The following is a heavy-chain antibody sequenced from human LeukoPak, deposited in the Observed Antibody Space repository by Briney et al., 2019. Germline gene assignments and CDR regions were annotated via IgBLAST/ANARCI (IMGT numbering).Heavy chain of an antibody. CDR1: GDSISRSTCN. V-gene: IGHV4-30-2*01. CDR3: ARDQVDYDIPDHFDY. CDR2: ISQSGNS. Sequence: SETLSLTCKVSGDSISRSTCNWSWIRQPPGKGLEWIGYISQSGNSYFTPSLKSRATISVDRSKNHFSLTLISVTAADTAVYFCARDQVDYDIPDHFDYWGKGTLVTVSS. D-gene: IGHD3-22*01. J-gene: IGHJ4*02.